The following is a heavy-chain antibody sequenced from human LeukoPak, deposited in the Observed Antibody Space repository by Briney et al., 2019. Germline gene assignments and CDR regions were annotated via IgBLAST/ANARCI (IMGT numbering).Heavy chain of an antibody. CDR1: GYTFTGYY. Sequence: SVXVSCKASGYTFTGYYMHWVRQAPGQGLEWMGWINPNSGGTNYAQKFQGRVTMTRDTSISTDYMELSRLRSDDTAVYYCAREIPTMVRGVIIRVFDYWGQGTLVTVSS. J-gene: IGHJ4*02. CDR3: AREIPTMVRGVIIRVFDY. CDR2: INPNSGGT. D-gene: IGHD3-10*01. V-gene: IGHV1-2*02.